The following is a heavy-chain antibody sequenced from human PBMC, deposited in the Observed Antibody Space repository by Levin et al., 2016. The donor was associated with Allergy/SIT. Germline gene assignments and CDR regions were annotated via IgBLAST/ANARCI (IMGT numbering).Heavy chain of an antibody. D-gene: IGHD6-19*01. CDR3: AREGLIGVPGTDTGAFDI. CDR2: INSNSGGT. Sequence: WVRQAPGQGLEWMGWINSNSGGTNYAQNFQGRVTMTRDTSISTAYMELSRLTSDDTAVYYCAREGLIGVPGTDTGAFDIWAQGTMVTVSS. V-gene: IGHV1-2*02. J-gene: IGHJ3*02.